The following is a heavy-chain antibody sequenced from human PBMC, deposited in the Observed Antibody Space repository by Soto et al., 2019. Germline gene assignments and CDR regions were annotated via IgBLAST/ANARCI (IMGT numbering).Heavy chain of an antibody. CDR2: VYSNDDK. CDR1: GFSLSTSGVG. D-gene: IGHD3-10*01. Sequence: ESGPTLVNPTQTLTLTCTFSGFSLSTSGVGLGWVRQPPGEALEWLALVYSNDDKRFSPSLKSRLTITKDTSKNQVVLTMTNMDPVDPAIYYCTHMRGSGLHGMDVWGQGTTVAVSS. CDR3: THMRGSGLHGMDV. J-gene: IGHJ6*02. V-gene: IGHV2-5*01.